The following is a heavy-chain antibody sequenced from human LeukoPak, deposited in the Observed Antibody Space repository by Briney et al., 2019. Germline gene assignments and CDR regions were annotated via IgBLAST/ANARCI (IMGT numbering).Heavy chain of an antibody. CDR3: ASNAYGDHRGY. CDR2: IYSGGST. J-gene: IGHJ4*02. V-gene: IGHV3-53*01. CDR1: GFTVSSNY. D-gene: IGHD4-17*01. Sequence: GGSLRLSCAASGFTVSSNYMSWVRQAPGKGLEWVSVIYSGGSTYYADSVKGRFTISRDNSKNTLYLQMNSLRAEDTAVYYCASNAYGDHRGYWGQGTLVTVSS.